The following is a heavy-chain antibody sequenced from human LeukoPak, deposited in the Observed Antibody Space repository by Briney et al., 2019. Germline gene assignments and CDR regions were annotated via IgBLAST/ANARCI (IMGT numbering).Heavy chain of an antibody. Sequence: GGSLRLFCAASGFTFSNAWMSWVRQAPGKGLDWVGRIKSKTDGGTTDYAAPVKGRFTISRDDSKNTLYLQMNSLKTEDTAVYYCTTEPLVVVVAAHYYYYGMDVWGKGTTVTVSS. CDR1: GFTFSNAW. CDR2: IKSKTDGGTT. J-gene: IGHJ6*04. D-gene: IGHD2-15*01. CDR3: TTEPLVVVVAAHYYYYGMDV. V-gene: IGHV3-15*01.